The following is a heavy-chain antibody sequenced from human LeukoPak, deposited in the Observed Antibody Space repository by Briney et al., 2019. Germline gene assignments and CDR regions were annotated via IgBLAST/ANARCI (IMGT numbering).Heavy chain of an antibody. V-gene: IGHV4-59*12. J-gene: IGHJ4*02. CDR2: IYYSGCT. Sequence: SETLSLTCTVSGGSISSYYWSWLRQPPGKGLEWLGYIYYSGCTNYNPSLKSRVTISVDTSKNQFSLKLSSVTAADTAVYYCARRRDYYDSSGLDYWGQGTLVTVSS. D-gene: IGHD3-22*01. CDR3: ARRRDYYDSSGLDY. CDR1: GGSISSYY.